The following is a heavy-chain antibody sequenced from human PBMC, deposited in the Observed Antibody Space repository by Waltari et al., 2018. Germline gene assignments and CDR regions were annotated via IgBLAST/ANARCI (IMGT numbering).Heavy chain of an antibody. V-gene: IGHV1-69*05. J-gene: IGHJ5*02. CDR1: GDTFRNYA. Sequence: QVQLVQSGAEVKKPGSSVKVSCKASGDTFRNYAISWVRPAPGQGLEWRGGIIPKFGTTSYAQKFQGRVTITTDESTSTTYMELSSLRSEDTAMYYCARDSSGSYYRWFDPWGQGTLVTVSS. D-gene: IGHD1-26*01. CDR3: ARDSSGSYYRWFDP. CDR2: IIPKFGTT.